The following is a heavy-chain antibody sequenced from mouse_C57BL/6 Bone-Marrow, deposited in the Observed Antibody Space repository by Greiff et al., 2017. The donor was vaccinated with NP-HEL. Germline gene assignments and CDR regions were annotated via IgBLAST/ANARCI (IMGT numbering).Heavy chain of an antibody. CDR3: ARGGYYGNYSYWYFDV. V-gene: IGHV1-9*01. J-gene: IGHJ1*03. Sequence: VQLQQSGAEPMKPGASVKLSCKATGYTFTGYWLEWVKQRPGHGLEWIGEILPGSGSTNYNEKFKGKATFTADTSSNTAYMQLSSLTTEDSAIYYGARGGYYGNYSYWYFDVWGTGTTVTVSS. D-gene: IGHD2-1*01. CDR1: GYTFTGYW. CDR2: ILPGSGST.